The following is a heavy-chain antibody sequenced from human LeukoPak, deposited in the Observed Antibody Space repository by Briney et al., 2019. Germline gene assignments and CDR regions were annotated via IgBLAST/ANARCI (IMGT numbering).Heavy chain of an antibody. CDR2: IKEDGSDK. CDR3: ARDDEGIAVAGSRGPN. CDR1: GFIFSSYW. D-gene: IGHD6-19*01. V-gene: IGHV3-7*01. Sequence: GGSLRLSCAASGFIFSSYWMAWVRQAPGKGLEWVANIKEDGSDKNYVDSLKGRFTISRDNAKNSLYLQMNSLRAEDTAVYYCARDDEGIAVAGSRGPNWGQGTLVTVSS. J-gene: IGHJ4*02.